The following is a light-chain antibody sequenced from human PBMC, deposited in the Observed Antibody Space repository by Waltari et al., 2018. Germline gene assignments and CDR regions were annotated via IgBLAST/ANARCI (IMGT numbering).Light chain of an antibody. CDR3: QQYYSVRPT. V-gene: IGKV4-1*01. CDR1: QSACNRYNKKTY. CDR2: WAS. Sequence: IAMTQSPASLAVSLGESATLKCTYGQSACNRYNKKTYLAWYQQKPGQPPKLLIYWASTRESGVPDRFSGSGSGTDFTLTISSLQAEDVAVYYCQQYYSVRPTFGQGTKVEIK. J-gene: IGKJ1*01.